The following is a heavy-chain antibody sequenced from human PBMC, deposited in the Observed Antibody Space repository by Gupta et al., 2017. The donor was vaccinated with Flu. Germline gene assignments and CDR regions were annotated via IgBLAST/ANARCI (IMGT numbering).Heavy chain of an antibody. CDR1: GFTFSDYA. V-gene: IGHV3-23*01. D-gene: IGHD3-3*01. J-gene: IGHJ4*02. CDR2: ISASGAST. Sequence: EVQLLESGGGKLQPGGSLRLSCAASGFTFSDYAINWVRQAPGQGLEWVSYISASGASTYYADSVEGRFTISRDNSKNTLYLQMNSLRAEDTALYYCVKLSWSDWGGDYWGQGTLVTVSS. CDR3: VKLSWSDWGGDY.